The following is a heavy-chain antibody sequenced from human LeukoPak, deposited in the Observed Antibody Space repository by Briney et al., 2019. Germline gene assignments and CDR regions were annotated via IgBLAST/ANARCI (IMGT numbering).Heavy chain of an antibody. J-gene: IGHJ4*02. V-gene: IGHV1-2*02. CDR1: GYTFTDYY. CDR2: INLNSGGT. D-gene: IGHD2-15*01. Sequence: ASVKVSCKASGYTFTDYYMHWVRQAPGQGLEWMGWINLNSGGTNFAQRFQGRVTMTRDTSISTAYMDLSRLISDDTAVYYCARDAGYCTGGSCWYFDHWGQRTLVTVSS. CDR3: ARDAGYCTGGSCWYFDH.